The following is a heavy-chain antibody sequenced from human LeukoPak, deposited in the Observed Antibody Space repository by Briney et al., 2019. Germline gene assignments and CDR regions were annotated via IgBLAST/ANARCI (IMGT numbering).Heavy chain of an antibody. CDR2: IYSGGST. CDR1: GVTVRSSY. V-gene: IGHV3-66*01. Sequence: GGSLRLSCAASGVTVRSSYMSWVRQAPGKGLEWVSVIYSGGSTYYADSVKGRFTISRDNSKNTLYLQMNSLRAEDTAVYYCASIGSYFGYFDYWGQGTLVTVSS. CDR3: ASIGSYFGYFDY. D-gene: IGHD1-26*01. J-gene: IGHJ4*02.